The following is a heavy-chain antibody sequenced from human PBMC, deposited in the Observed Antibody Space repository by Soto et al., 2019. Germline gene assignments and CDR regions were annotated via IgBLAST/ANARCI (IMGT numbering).Heavy chain of an antibody. CDR3: ARFLGYCGGGSCYHPFDY. D-gene: IGHD2-15*01. CDR2: IYPGDSDT. CDR1: GYSFTSYW. Sequence: GESLKISCKGSGYSFTSYWIGWVRQMPGKGLEWMGIIYPGDSDTRYSPSFQGQVTISADKSISTAYLQWSSLKASDTAMYYCARFLGYCGGGSCYHPFDYWGQGTLVTVSS. J-gene: IGHJ4*02. V-gene: IGHV5-51*01.